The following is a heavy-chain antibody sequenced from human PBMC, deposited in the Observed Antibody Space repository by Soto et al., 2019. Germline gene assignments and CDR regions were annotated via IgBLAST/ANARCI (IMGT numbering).Heavy chain of an antibody. Sequence: SETLSLTCTLSGGSISGYYWSWIRQSPGQGLAWLGYVYYIGSTKYNPSLESRVTISVDMSNNQFSLMLTSVTAADTAVYYCAKYRRTDAEEYRLDFWGQGTLVTVSS. CDR1: GGSISGYY. CDR3: AKYRRTDAEEYRLDF. V-gene: IGHV4-59*01. D-gene: IGHD2-2*01. J-gene: IGHJ4*02. CDR2: VYYIGST.